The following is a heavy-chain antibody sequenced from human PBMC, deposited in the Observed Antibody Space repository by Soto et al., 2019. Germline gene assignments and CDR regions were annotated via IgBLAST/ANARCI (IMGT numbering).Heavy chain of an antibody. CDR2: IHSDGST. CDR3: ARDRGRSCIGGTCPFDY. CDR1: GFTVSSNY. J-gene: IGHJ4*02. D-gene: IGHD2-15*01. V-gene: IGHV3-53*01. Sequence: LRLSCAASGFTVSSNYMSWVRQAPGKGLEWVSVIHSDGSTHYADSVKGRFTISTDNSKNTMYLQMNSLRAEDTAVYYCARDRGRSCIGGTCPFDYWGQGTLVTVSS.